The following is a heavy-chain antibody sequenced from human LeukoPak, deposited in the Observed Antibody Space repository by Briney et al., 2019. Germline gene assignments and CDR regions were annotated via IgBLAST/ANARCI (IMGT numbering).Heavy chain of an antibody. CDR3: ARGDYYDSSGYAI. CDR1: GFTFSDYN. Sequence: GGSLRLSCAASGFTFSDYNMRWIRQAPGKGLEWVSSISSSGSTIYYADSVKGRFTISRDNAKNSLYLQMNSLRAEDTAVYYCARGDYYDSSGYAIWGQGTMVTVSS. V-gene: IGHV3-11*04. J-gene: IGHJ3*02. D-gene: IGHD3-22*01. CDR2: ISSSGSTI.